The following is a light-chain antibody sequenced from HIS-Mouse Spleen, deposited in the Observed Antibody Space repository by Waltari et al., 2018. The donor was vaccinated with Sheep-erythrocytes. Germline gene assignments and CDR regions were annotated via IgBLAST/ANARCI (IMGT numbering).Light chain of an antibody. V-gene: IGLV3-1*01. CDR2: QDS. CDR3: QAWDSSTAV. Sequence: SYELTQPPSVSVSPGQTASITCSGYKLGDKSACGYQQKPVQSPVLVIYQDSKRPSGIPERFSGSNSGNTATLTISGTQAMDEADYYCQAWDSSTAVFGGGTKLTVL. J-gene: IGLJ2*01. CDR1: KLGDKS.